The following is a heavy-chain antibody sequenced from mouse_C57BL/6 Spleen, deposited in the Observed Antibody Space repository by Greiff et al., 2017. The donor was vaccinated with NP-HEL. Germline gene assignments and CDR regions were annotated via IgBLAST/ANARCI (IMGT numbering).Heavy chain of an antibody. D-gene: IGHD2-4*01. Sequence: EVKLQQSGPELVKPGASVKIPCKASGYTFTDYNMDWVKQSHGKSLEWIGDINPNNGGTIYNQKFKGKATLTVDKSSSTAYMELRSLTSEDTAVYYCARSEDYDDYYAMDYWGQGTSVTVSS. V-gene: IGHV1-18*01. CDR3: ARSEDYDDYYAMDY. CDR2: INPNNGGT. J-gene: IGHJ4*01. CDR1: GYTFTDYN.